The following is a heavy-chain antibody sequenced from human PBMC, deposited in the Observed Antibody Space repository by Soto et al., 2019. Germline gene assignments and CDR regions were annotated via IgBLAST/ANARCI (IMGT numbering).Heavy chain of an antibody. J-gene: IGHJ4*02. CDR1: GGSISSSNW. V-gene: IGHV4-4*02. CDR2: IYHSGST. CDR3: ARSVAAGPHGCQTGGDY. Sequence: QVQLQESGPGLVKPSGTLSLTCAVSGGSISSSNWWSWVRQHPGEGLEWIGGIYHSGSTNDNPSLMSRVTLSVDQSKNQFSLKLSSVTAADPAVYYCARSVAAGPHGCQTGGDYWGQGTLVTVSS. D-gene: IGHD6-6*01.